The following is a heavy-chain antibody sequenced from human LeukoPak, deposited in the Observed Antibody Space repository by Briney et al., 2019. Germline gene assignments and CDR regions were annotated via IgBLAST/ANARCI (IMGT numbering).Heavy chain of an antibody. CDR2: IKSKTDGGTT. J-gene: IGHJ4*02. CDR1: GFTFSNAW. D-gene: IGHD3-22*01. V-gene: IGHV3-15*01. Sequence: GGSLRLSCAASGFTFSNAWMSWVRQAPGKGLEWVGRIKSKTDGGTTDYAAPVKGRFTISRDDSKNTLYLQKNSLRAEDTAVYYCARVSYYDSSGHFDYWGQGTLVTVSS. CDR3: ARVSYYDSSGHFDY.